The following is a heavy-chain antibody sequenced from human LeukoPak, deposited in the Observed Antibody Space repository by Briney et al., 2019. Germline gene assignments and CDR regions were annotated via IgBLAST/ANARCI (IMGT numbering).Heavy chain of an antibody. D-gene: IGHD6-25*01. CDR1: GFTFSNYV. J-gene: IGHJ4*02. Sequence: GRSLRLSCAASGFTFSNYVMHWVRQAPGKGLEWVALIWYDASNKYYADSVKGRFTISRDNSKDTLYLQMNSLRAEDTAVYYCARGAAAGPDYWGQGTLVTVSS. CDR2: IWYDASNK. CDR3: ARGAAAGPDY. V-gene: IGHV3-33*01.